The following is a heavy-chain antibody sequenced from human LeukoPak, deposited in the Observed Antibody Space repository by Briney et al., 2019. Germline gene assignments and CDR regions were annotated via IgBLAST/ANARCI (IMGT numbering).Heavy chain of an antibody. D-gene: IGHD3-22*01. Sequence: GGSLRLSCAASGFTFSSYWMSWVRQAPGKGLEWVANIKQDGSEKYYVDSVKGRFTISRDNAKNSLYLQMNSLRAEDTAVYYCARYYYDFNYYYYMDVWGKGTTVTISS. CDR2: IKQDGSEK. V-gene: IGHV3-7*01. J-gene: IGHJ6*03. CDR1: GFTFSSYW. CDR3: ARYYYDFNYYYYMDV.